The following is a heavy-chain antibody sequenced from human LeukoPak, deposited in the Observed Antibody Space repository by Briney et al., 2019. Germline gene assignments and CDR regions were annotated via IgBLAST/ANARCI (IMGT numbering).Heavy chain of an antibody. V-gene: IGHV3-9*01. J-gene: IGHJ5*02. CDR2: ISWNSGSI. Sequence: GGSLRLSCAASGFTFDDYAMHWVRQAPGKGLEWVSGISWNSGSIGYADSVKGRFTISRDNAKNSLYLQMNSLRAEGTALYYCAKDSGSSWRLNWFDPRGQGTLVTVSS. CDR3: AKDSGSSWRLNWFDP. CDR1: GFTFDDYA. D-gene: IGHD6-13*01.